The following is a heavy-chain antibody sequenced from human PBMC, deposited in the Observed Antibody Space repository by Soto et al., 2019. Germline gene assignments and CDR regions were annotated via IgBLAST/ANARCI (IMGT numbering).Heavy chain of an antibody. Sequence: QMRLQESGSGLVKPSQTLSLTCAVSGGSISSGGYAWNWIRQPPGKGLEWIGYIYHSGYTSYNPSLKNRVTISVDKSKNQFSLTLSFVTAADTAVYYCARDSLTGNDFGPWGQGTLVTVSS. CDR2: IYHSGYT. V-gene: IGHV4-30-2*01. CDR3: ARDSLTGNDFGP. D-gene: IGHD1-1*01. CDR1: GGSISSGGYA. J-gene: IGHJ5*02.